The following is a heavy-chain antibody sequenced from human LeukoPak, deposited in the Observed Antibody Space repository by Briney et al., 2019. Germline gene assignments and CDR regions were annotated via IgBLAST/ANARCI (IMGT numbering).Heavy chain of an antibody. D-gene: IGHD3-16*01. V-gene: IGHV3-23*01. J-gene: IGHJ5*02. CDR3: AKGGGSSWFDP. CDR2: ISGSGDST. CDR1: GFTFSSYA. Sequence: GGSLRLSCAASGFTFSSYAMSWVRQAPGKGLEWVSSISGSGDSTYFADSVKGRFTMSRDNSKNTLSLQMNSLRAEDTAVYYCAKGGGSSWFDPWGQGTLATVSS.